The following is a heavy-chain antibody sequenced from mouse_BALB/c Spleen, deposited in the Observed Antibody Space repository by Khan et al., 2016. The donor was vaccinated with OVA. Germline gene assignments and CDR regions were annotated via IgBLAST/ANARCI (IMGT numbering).Heavy chain of an antibody. V-gene: IGHV5-6-3*01. CDR2: INSNGGST. CDR3: ARVARTIN. J-gene: IGHJ2*01. Sequence: EVELVESGGGLVQPGGSLKLSCAASGFSFSSYGMSWVRQTLDKRLELVATINSNGGSTYYPDSVKGRFTISRDNAKNTLYLQMSSLKSRDTTMYYCARVARTINWDQGTTLTVSS. CDR1: GFSFSSYG.